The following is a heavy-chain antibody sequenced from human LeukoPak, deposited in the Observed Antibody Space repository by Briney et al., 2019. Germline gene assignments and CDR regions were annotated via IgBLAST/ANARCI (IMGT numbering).Heavy chain of an antibody. V-gene: IGHV4-39*01. CDR1: GFTFSSYSMN. Sequence: GSLRLSCAASGFTFSSYSMNWVRQPPGKGLEWIGSIYYSGSTYYNPSLKSRVTISVDTSKNQFSLKLSSVTAADTAVYYCARQRPLNPYYWGQGTLVTVSS. CDR2: IYYSGST. CDR3: ARQRPLNPYY. J-gene: IGHJ4*02.